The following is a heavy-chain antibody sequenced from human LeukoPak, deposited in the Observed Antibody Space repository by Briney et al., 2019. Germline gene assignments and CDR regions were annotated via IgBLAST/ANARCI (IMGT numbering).Heavy chain of an antibody. CDR2: IYHSGST. J-gene: IGHJ4*01. CDR1: GYSISSGYY. CDR3: AIYCSGGSCLFDY. V-gene: IGHV4-38-2*01. D-gene: IGHD2-15*01. Sequence: SETLSLTCAVSGYSISSGYYWGWIRQPPGKGLEWSGSIYHSGSTYYNPSLKGRVTISVDTSKNQFSLKLSSVTAADTAVYYCAIYCSGGSCLFDYWGHGTLVTVSS.